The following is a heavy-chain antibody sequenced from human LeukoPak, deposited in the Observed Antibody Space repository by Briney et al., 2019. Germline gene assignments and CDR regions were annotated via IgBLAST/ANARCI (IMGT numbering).Heavy chain of an antibody. D-gene: IGHD5-24*01. CDR2: IYPGDSDT. V-gene: IGHV5-51*01. CDR3: ARVVADGSTYYFDY. CDR1: GYSFTTYW. J-gene: IGHJ4*02. Sequence: GESLKISCKGSGYSFTTYWIGWVRQRPGKGLDWMGIIYPGDSDTRYSPSFQGQVTISADKSISTAYLHWSSLKASDTAMYYCARVVADGSTYYFDYWGQGTLVTVSS.